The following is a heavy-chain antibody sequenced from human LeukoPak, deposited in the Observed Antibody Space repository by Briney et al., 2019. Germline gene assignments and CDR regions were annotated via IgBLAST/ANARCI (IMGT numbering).Heavy chain of an antibody. Sequence: PSETLSLTCTVSDGSISYYYWSWIRQPAGKGLEWIGRIYVGGSTNYNPSLKSRVTISVDTSKNQFSLKLTSVTAADTAVYYCARHNVDTAIFDYWGQGILVTVSS. CDR3: ARHNVDTAIFDY. CDR2: IYVGGST. CDR1: DGSISYYY. J-gene: IGHJ4*02. V-gene: IGHV4-4*07. D-gene: IGHD5-18*01.